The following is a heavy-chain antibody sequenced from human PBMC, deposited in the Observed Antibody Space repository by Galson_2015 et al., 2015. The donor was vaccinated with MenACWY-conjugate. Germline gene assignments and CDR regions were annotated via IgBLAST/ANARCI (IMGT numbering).Heavy chain of an antibody. CDR1: GFIFSTHY. D-gene: IGHD1-26*01. CDR3: TRRILGSTDGYDI. V-gene: IGHV3-72*01. CDR2: IRDRGHRHTT. Sequence: SLRLSCAASGFIFSTHYMGWVRQGPGRGLEWVGRIRDRGHRHTTEYAASVKGRFTISRDESASSVYLQMSSLQSEDTAVYYCTRRILGSTDGYDIWGQGTMVAV. J-gene: IGHJ3*02.